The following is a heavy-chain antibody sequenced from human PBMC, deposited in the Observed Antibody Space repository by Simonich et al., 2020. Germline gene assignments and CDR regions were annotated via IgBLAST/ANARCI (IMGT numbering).Heavy chain of an antibody. Sequence: QVQLVQSGAEVKKPGASVKVSCKASGYTFTGYYMHWVRQAPGQGLEWMGRINPNSGGKNYAQNVQGRVTMTRDTSISTAYMELSRLRSDDTAVYYCARDPVVPAAIRNAFDIWGQGTMVTVSS. CDR1: GYTFTGYY. CDR2: INPNSGGK. CDR3: ARDPVVPAAIRNAFDI. V-gene: IGHV1-2*02. D-gene: IGHD2-2*01. J-gene: IGHJ3*02.